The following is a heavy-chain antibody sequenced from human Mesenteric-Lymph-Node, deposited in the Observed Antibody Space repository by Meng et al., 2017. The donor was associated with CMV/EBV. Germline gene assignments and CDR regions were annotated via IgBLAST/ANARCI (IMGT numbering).Heavy chain of an antibody. V-gene: IGHV5-51*01. CDR2: IYPGDSDT. Sequence: FTSYWIGWVRQMPGKGLEWMGIIYPGDSDTRYSPSFQGQVTISADKSISTAYLQWSSVKASDTAMYYCARPRNYASGTYEAYYFDYWGQGTLVTVSS. CDR3: ARPRNYASGTYEAYYFDY. D-gene: IGHD3-10*01. J-gene: IGHJ4*02. CDR1: FTSYW.